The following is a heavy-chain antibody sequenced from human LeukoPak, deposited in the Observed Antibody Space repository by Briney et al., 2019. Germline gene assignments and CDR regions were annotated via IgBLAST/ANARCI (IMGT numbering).Heavy chain of an antibody. CDR1: GYSISTGYY. CDR2: ISHSGST. D-gene: IGHD3-3*02. Sequence: PSETLSLTCTVSGYSISTGYYWDWIRQPQGKGLKWIGSISHSGSTYYNPSLKSRVTISVDTSKNQFSLKLSSLTAADTAVYYCARLRRSRLAEFDYWGQGTLVTVSS. V-gene: IGHV4-38-2*02. CDR3: ARLRRSRLAEFDY. J-gene: IGHJ4*02.